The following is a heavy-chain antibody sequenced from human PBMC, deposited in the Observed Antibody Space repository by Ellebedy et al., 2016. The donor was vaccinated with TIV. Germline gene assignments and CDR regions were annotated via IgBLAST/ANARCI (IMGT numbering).Heavy chain of an antibody. V-gene: IGHV4-59*08. CDR1: GASMSNYY. Sequence: MPSETLSLTCTVSGASMSNYYWSWIRRPAGKPLEWIGSIYYSGSTNYNPSLKNRVTIPLDTSKNQFSLRLTSVTAADTAVYYCARLRHYGGDSVWFFDLWGRGTLVTVSS. CDR2: IYYSGST. D-gene: IGHD4-23*01. CDR3: ARLRHYGGDSVWFFDL. J-gene: IGHJ2*01.